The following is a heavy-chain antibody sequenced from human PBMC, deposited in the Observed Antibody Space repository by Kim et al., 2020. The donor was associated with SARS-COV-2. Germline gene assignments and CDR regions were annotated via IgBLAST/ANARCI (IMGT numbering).Heavy chain of an antibody. J-gene: IGHJ6*02. V-gene: IGHV4-39*01. D-gene: IGHD6-6*01. CDR3: ARLTGSYEGKYSSSWDPYYYYYGMDV. Sequence: SETLSLTCTVSGGSISSSSYYWGWIRQPPGKGLEWIGSIYYSGSTYYNPSLKSRVTISVDTSKNQFSLKLSSVTAADTAVYYCARLTGSYEGKYSSSWDPYYYYYGMDVWGQGTTVTVSS. CDR1: GGSISSSSYY. CDR2: IYYSGST.